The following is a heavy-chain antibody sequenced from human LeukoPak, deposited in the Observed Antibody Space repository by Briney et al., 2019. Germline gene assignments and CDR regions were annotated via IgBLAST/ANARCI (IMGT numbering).Heavy chain of an antibody. CDR3: ARDLTTVIDSSGWYGGGY. Sequence: SETLSLTCTVSGGSISSSSYYWGWIRQPPGKGLEWIGSIYYSGSTYYNPSLKSRVTISVDTSKNQFSLKLSSVTAADTAVYYCARDLTTVIDSSGWYGGGYWGQGTLVTVSS. J-gene: IGHJ4*02. D-gene: IGHD6-19*01. V-gene: IGHV4-39*07. CDR1: GGSISSSSYY. CDR2: IYYSGST.